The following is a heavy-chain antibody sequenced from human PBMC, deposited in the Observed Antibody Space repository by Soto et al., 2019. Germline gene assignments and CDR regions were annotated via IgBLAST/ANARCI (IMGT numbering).Heavy chain of an antibody. J-gene: IGHJ6*02. CDR2: ISSSGSTI. D-gene: IGHD4-17*01. CDR3: TRETAAVTLLNPYYYGMDV. CDR1: GFTFSDYY. V-gene: IGHV3-11*01. Sequence: GGSLRLSCAASGFTFSDYYMSWIRQAPGKGLEWVSYISSSGSTIYYADSVKGRFTISRDNAKNSLYLQMNSLRAEDTAVYYCTRETAAVTLLNPYYYGMDVWGQGTTVTAP.